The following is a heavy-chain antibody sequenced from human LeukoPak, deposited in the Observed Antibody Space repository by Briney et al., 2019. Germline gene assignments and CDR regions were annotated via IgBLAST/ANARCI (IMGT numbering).Heavy chain of an antibody. V-gene: IGHV3-48*03. Sequence: PGGSLRLSCAASGFTFSSYEMNWVRQAPGKGLEWVSYISSSGSTIYYADSVKGRFTISRDNAKSSLYLQMNSLRAEDTAVYYCARGEYYYDGGYWGQGTLVTVSS. CDR3: ARGEYYYDGGY. D-gene: IGHD3-22*01. CDR1: GFTFSSYE. J-gene: IGHJ4*02. CDR2: ISSSGSTI.